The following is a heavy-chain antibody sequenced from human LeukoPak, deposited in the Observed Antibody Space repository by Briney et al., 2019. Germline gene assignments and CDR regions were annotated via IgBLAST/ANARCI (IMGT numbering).Heavy chain of an antibody. CDR3: ARLNSGSYYYYYYYMDV. Sequence: AGGSLRLSCAASGFTFDDYGMSWVRQAPGKGLEWVSGINWNGGSTGYADSVKGRFTISRDNSKNTLYLQMNSLRAEDTAVYYCARLNSGSYYYYYYYMDVWGKGTTVTVSS. D-gene: IGHD1-26*01. CDR1: GFTFDDYG. J-gene: IGHJ6*03. V-gene: IGHV3-20*04. CDR2: INWNGGST.